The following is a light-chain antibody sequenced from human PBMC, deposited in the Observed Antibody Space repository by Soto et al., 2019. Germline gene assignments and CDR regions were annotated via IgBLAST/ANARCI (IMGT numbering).Light chain of an antibody. CDR2: EVS. CDR1: SSDVGRYNH. J-gene: IGLJ2*01. Sequence: QSALTQPASVSGSPGQSITISCTGTSSDVGRYNHVSWYQQHPGKAPKLMIFEVSDRPSGVPDRFSGSKSGNTASLTISGLQAEDEADYYCCSYAGGYTHAVFGGGTQLTVL. CDR3: CSYAGGYTHAV. V-gene: IGLV2-14*01.